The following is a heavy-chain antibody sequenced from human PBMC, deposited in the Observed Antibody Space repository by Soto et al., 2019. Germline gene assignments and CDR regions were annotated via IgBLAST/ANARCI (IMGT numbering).Heavy chain of an antibody. CDR3: ARAQPTYSSSYFDY. CDR2: ISGRGDDT. CDR1: GFTFSSYA. J-gene: IGHJ4*02. V-gene: IGHV3-23*01. Sequence: PGGSLRLSCAASGFTFSSYAMSWVRQAPGKGLEWVSTISGRGDDTYYTDSVKGRFTISRDNSKNTLHVHMNSLRAEDTAVYYCARAQPTYSSSYFDYWGQGTLVTVSS. D-gene: IGHD3-22*01.